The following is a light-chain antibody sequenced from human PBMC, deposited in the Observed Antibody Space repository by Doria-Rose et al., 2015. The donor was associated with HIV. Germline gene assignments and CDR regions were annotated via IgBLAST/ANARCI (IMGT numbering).Light chain of an antibody. CDR2: EVT. J-gene: IGLJ1*01. CDR1: SSDVGAYNF. Sequence: QSVLTQRPSASGSPGQSVTISCTGTSSDVGAYNFVSWYQQHPGKAPKLMIYEVTKRPSGVPDRFSGSKSGNTASLTVSGLQAEDEADYYCTSYAGSNNFVFGTGTRVTVL. CDR3: TSYAGSNNFV. V-gene: IGLV2-8*01.